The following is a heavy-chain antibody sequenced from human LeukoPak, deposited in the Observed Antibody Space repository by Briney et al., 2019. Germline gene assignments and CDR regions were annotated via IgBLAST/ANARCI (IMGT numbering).Heavy chain of an antibody. J-gene: IGHJ4*02. Sequence: GGSLRLSCAASGFTFSNYNMNWVRQAPGKGLEWLSYISSTSNPIYYADSVKGRFTISRDNAKNTVYLQMNSLRAEDTAVYYCSRDLYRGSGSYSGGELAYWGQGTLVTVSS. CDR3: SRDLYRGSGSYSGGELAY. D-gene: IGHD3-10*01. CDR1: GFTFSNYN. V-gene: IGHV3-48*01. CDR2: ISSTSNPI.